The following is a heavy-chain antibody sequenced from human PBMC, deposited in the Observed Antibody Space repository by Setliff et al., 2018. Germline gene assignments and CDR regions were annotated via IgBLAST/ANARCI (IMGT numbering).Heavy chain of an antibody. CDR3: ARGGQTNGAPYFDY. D-gene: IGHD1-26*01. CDR2: IIPILGIA. CDR1: GGTFSSYA. J-gene: IGHJ4*02. Sequence: ASVKVSCKASGGTFSSYAISWVRQAPGQGLEWMGGIIPILGIANYAQKFQGRVTMTRDTSISTAYMELSRLRSDDTAVYYCARGGQTNGAPYFDYWGQGTLVTVSS. V-gene: IGHV1-69*10.